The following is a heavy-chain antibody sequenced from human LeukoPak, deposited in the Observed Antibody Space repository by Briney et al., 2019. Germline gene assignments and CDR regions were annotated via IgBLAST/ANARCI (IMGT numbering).Heavy chain of an antibody. D-gene: IGHD6-13*01. CDR2: NYYSRST. CDR1: GGSISSYY. J-gene: IGHJ5*02. CDR3: ARDHSSSWYGGAWFDP. Sequence: SETLSLTCTVSGGSISSYYWSWIRQPPGKGLERIGYNYYSRSTNYNHSLKSRVTISVDTSKNQFSLKLSSVTAADTAVYYCARDHSSSWYGGAWFDPWGQGTLVTVSS. V-gene: IGHV4-59*01.